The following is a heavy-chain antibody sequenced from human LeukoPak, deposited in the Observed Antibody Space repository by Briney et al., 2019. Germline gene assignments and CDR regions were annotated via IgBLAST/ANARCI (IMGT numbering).Heavy chain of an antibody. CDR1: GYTLTELS. J-gene: IGHJ6*03. Sequence: ASVKVSCKVSGYTLTELSMHWVRQAPGKGLEWMGGFDPEDGETIYAQKFQGRVTMTEDTSTDTAYMELSSLRSEDTAVYYCARARVSVPAAIVYYYYYMDVWGKGTTVTVSS. V-gene: IGHV1-24*01. D-gene: IGHD2-2*02. CDR3: ARARVSVPAAIVYYYYYMDV. CDR2: FDPEDGET.